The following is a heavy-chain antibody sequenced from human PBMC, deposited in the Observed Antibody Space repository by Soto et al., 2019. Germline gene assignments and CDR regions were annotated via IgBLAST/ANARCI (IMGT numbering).Heavy chain of an antibody. CDR3: VKDRELVVLTPAYYFDY. D-gene: IGHD2-21*02. Sequence: EVQLVESGGGLVQPGGSLRLSCSASGFTCSSYAMHWVRQAPGKGLEYVSAISSKGGSTYYADSVKGRFTISRDNSKKTLYLQMSSLGAEVTAVYYCVKDRELVVLTPAYYFDYWVQGTLVNVSS. CDR1: GFTCSSYA. CDR2: ISSKGGST. V-gene: IGHV3-64D*06. J-gene: IGHJ4*02.